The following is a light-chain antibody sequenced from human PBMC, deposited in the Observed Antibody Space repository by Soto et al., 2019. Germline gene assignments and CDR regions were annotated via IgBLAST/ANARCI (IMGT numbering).Light chain of an antibody. V-gene: IGLV1-51*01. J-gene: IGLJ1*01. Sequence: QSVLTQPPSVSAAPGQKVTISCSGTTSNVANNFVYWYQQFPGQAPKRLLYDDIRRPSGIPDRFSASKSGTSATLGITGLQTGDEADYYCGSWDSSLTANVFGTGTKLTVL. CDR2: DDI. CDR3: GSWDSSLTANV. CDR1: TSNVANNF.